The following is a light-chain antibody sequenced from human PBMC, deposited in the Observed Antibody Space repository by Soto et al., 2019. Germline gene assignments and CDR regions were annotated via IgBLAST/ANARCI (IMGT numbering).Light chain of an antibody. CDR3: QQYGSSPRT. J-gene: IGKJ2*01. CDR1: QSVSSSY. Sequence: EIVLTQSPGTLSLSPGERATLSCRASQSVSSSYLAWYQQKPGQAPRLLMYGASSWATGIPDRFSGSGSGPDFTLTISRLEPEDSAVYYCQQYGSSPRTFGQGTNLEIK. CDR2: GAS. V-gene: IGKV3-20*01.